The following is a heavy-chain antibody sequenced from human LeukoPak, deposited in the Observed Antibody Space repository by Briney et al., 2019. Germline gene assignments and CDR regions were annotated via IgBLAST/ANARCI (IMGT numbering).Heavy chain of an antibody. CDR2: INPSGGGT. V-gene: IGHV1-46*01. D-gene: IGHD3-22*01. CDR3: ARAGSTTIEVLINGDAFDM. Sequence: GASVKVSCKASGYTFTNYYIYWVRQAPGQGLEWMGIINPSGGGTTYAQTFLGRISMTRDMSTNTVYMELRSLRSEDSAVYYCARAGSTTIEVLINGDAFDMWGQGTMVTVSS. J-gene: IGHJ3*02. CDR1: GYTFTNYY.